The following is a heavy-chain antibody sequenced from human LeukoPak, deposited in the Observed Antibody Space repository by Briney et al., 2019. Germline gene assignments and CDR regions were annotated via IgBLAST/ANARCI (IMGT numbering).Heavy chain of an antibody. V-gene: IGHV3-23*01. D-gene: IGHD5-24*01. Sequence: GGSLRLSCAASGFTFSSDDMSWVRQVPGKGLEWVSAIRDSGGSTHYADSVKGRFTISRDNSKNTLYLQMNSLRAEDTAVYYCARQESRDGYNYVDYWGQGTLVTVSS. CDR3: ARQESRDGYNYVDY. CDR1: GFTFSSDD. CDR2: IRDSGGST. J-gene: IGHJ4*02.